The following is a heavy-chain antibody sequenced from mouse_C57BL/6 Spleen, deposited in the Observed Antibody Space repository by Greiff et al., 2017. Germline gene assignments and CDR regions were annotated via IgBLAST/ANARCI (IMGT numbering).Heavy chain of an antibody. Sequence: QVQLQQPGAELVKPGASVKLSCKASGYTFTSYWMQWVKQRPGQGLEWIGEIDPSDSYTNYNQKFKGKATLTVDTSSSTAYMQLSSLTSEDSAVYYCARRAYYGSSYDWFAYWGQGTLVTVSA. CDR3: ARRAYYGSSYDWFAY. V-gene: IGHV1-50*01. J-gene: IGHJ3*01. CDR2: IDPSDSYT. D-gene: IGHD1-1*01. CDR1: GYTFTSYW.